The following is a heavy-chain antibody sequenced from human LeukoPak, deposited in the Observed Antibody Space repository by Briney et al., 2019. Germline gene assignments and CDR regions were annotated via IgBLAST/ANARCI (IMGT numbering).Heavy chain of an antibody. CDR1: GFTFDDYA. D-gene: IGHD3-10*01. V-gene: IGHV3-9*01. CDR3: AKAANYGSGSYYSDY. Sequence: GRSLRLSCAASGFTFDDYAMHWVRQAPGKGLEWVSGISWNSGSIGYADSVKGRFTISRDNAKNSLYLQMNSLRAEDTALYYCAKAANYGSGSYYSDYWGQGTRVTVSS. CDR2: ISWNSGSI. J-gene: IGHJ4*02.